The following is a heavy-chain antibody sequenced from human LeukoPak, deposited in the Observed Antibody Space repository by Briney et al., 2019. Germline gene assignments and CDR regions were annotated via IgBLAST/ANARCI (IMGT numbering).Heavy chain of an antibody. CDR3: AKDQAARLPYYFDY. Sequence: GGSLRLSCAASGFTVSSNYMSRVRQAPGKGLEWVSVIYSGGSTYYADSVKGRFTISRDNSKNTLYLQMNSLRAEDTAVYYCAKDQAARLPYYFDYWGQGTLVTVSS. J-gene: IGHJ4*02. D-gene: IGHD6-6*01. CDR1: GFTVSSNY. CDR2: IYSGGST. V-gene: IGHV3-53*01.